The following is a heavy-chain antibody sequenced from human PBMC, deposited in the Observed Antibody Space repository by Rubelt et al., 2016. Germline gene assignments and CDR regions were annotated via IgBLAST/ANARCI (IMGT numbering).Heavy chain of an antibody. CDR1: GYTFTSYD. V-gene: IGHV1-8*01. Sequence: QVQLVQSGAEVKKPGASVKVSCKASGYTFTSYDINWVRQATGQGLEWMGWMNPNSGNTGYAQKFQGRVTMTRNTSISTANMGLSSLRSEDTAVYYCARLSITIFGVVVYYYGMDVWGQGTTVTVSS. CDR2: MNPNSGNT. CDR3: ARLSITIFGVVVYYYGMDV. J-gene: IGHJ6*02. D-gene: IGHD3-3*01.